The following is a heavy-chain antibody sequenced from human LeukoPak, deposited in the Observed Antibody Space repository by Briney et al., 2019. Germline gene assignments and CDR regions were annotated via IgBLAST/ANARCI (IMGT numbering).Heavy chain of an antibody. J-gene: IGHJ4*02. CDR3: AKAGGYCSSGTCYSNF. CDR2: ISYDGGNK. D-gene: IGHD2-15*01. CDR1: GFTFSDYA. V-gene: IGHV3-30*18. Sequence: PGGSLRLSCAASGFTFSDYAIHWVRQAPGKGLEWVAIISYDGGNKYYTDSVRGRFTISRDNSKNTLYLQMNSLRAEDTAVYYCAKAGGYCSSGTCYSNFWGQGTLVTVSS.